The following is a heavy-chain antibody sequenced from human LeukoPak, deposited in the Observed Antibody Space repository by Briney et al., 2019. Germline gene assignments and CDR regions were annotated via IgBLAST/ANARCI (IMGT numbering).Heavy chain of an antibody. CDR2: IYPGDSDT. J-gene: IGHJ3*02. D-gene: IGHD5-24*01. CDR1: GYSFTTHW. V-gene: IGHV5-51*03. Sequence: KPGESLKISCQGSGYSFTTHWIGWVRQMPGKGLEWMGIIYPGDSDTRYSPPFQGQVTISADKSISTAYLQWNSLKASDTAMYYCARRDGYGAYDIWGQGTMVTVSS. CDR3: ARRDGYGAYDI.